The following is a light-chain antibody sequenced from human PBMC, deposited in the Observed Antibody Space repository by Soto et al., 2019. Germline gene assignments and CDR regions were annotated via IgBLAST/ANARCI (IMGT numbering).Light chain of an antibody. Sequence: QTVVTQEPSFSVSPGRTVTLTCGLSSGSVSTSNYPSWYQQTPGQAPRTLIYNTNTPSSGVPDRFSGSILGNKAALTITGAQADDESDYYCVLYMSSGAWVFGGGTKLTVL. CDR3: VLYMSSGAWV. CDR2: NTN. CDR1: SGSVSTSNY. J-gene: IGLJ3*02. V-gene: IGLV8-61*01.